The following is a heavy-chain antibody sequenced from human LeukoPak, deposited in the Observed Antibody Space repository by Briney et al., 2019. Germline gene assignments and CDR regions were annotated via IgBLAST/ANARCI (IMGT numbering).Heavy chain of an antibody. J-gene: IGHJ4*02. Sequence: ASVKVSCKASGYTFTGYYMHWVRQAPGQGLEWMGWINPNHGDTNYAQKFQDRVSMTRDTSISTAYMHLSRLRSADTAVYYCARVLMDGNSEDWGQGTLVTVSS. D-gene: IGHD4-23*01. CDR2: INPNHGDT. V-gene: IGHV1-2*02. CDR3: ARVLMDGNSED. CDR1: GYTFTGYY.